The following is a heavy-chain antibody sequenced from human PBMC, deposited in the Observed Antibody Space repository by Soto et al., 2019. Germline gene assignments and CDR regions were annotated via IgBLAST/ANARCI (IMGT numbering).Heavy chain of an antibody. CDR2: IYYSGST. CDR3: ARLATRYYFDY. CDR1: GGSISSYY. J-gene: IGHJ4*02. D-gene: IGHD1-1*01. Sequence: SETLSLTCTVSGGSISSYYWSWIRQPPGKGLEWIGYIYYSGSTNYNPSLKSRVTISEDTSKNQFSLKMSSVTAADTAVYYCARLATRYYFDYWGQVTLVTSPQ. V-gene: IGHV4-59*01.